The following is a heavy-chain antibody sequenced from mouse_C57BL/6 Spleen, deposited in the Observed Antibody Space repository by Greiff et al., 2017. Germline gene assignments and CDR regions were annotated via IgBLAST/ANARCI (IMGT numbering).Heavy chain of an antibody. V-gene: IGHV1-15*01. CDR1: GYTFTDYE. CDR2: IDPETGGT. D-gene: IGHD2-5*01. J-gene: IGHJ2*01. CDR3: TRNEAYYSNCYFDY. Sequence: VQLQQSGAELVRPGASVTLSCKASGYTFTDYEMHWVKQTPVHGLEWIGAIDPETGGTAYNQKFKGKAILTADKPSSTAYMELRSLTSEDSAVYYCTRNEAYYSNCYFDYWGQGTTLTVSS.